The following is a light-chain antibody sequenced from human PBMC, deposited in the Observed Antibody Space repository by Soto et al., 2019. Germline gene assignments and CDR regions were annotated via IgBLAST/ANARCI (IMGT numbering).Light chain of an antibody. V-gene: IGLV1-40*01. Sequence: QSVLTQPPSVSGAPWQRVTISCTGSSSNIGAGYDVHWYQQLPGTAPKLLIYGNSNRPSGVPDRFSGSKSGTSASLAITGLQAEDEADYYCQSYDSSLSVFYVFGTGT. CDR2: GNS. CDR1: SSNIGAGYD. CDR3: QSYDSSLSVFYV. J-gene: IGLJ1*01.